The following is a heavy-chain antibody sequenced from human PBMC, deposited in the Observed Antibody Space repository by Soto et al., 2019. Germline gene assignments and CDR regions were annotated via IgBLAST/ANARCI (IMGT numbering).Heavy chain of an antibody. CDR3: ATAPLHYYGSGSYYYWFDP. CDR1: GYTITSYG. CDR2: ISGYNGNT. V-gene: IGHV1-18*01. Sequence: GASVKVCCNASGYTITSYGISWVRQALVLGHEWMGWISGYNGNTIYAQKFQGRVTMTEDTSTDTAYMELSSLRSEDTAVYYCATAPLHYYGSGSYYYWFDPWGQGTLVTASS. D-gene: IGHD3-10*01. J-gene: IGHJ5*02.